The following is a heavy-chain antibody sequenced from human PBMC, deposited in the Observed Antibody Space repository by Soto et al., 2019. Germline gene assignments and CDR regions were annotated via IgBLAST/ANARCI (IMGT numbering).Heavy chain of an antibody. D-gene: IGHD3-9*01. Sequence: SETLSLTCSVSGASISSYYWTWIRQPPGGGLEWIGYMHHTQGTNDNPSLRGRVHMSIDTSMNQFSLRLASVTAADTAVYYCARVPFVGYFDWLDPWGHGTLVTVSS. V-gene: IGHV4-59*01. CDR2: MHHTQGT. J-gene: IGHJ5*02. CDR3: ARVPFVGYFDWLDP. CDR1: GASISSYY.